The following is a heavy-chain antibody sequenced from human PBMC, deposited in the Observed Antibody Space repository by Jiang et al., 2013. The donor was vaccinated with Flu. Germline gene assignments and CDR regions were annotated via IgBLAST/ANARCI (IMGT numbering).Heavy chain of an antibody. CDR3: AKGPYVEMATMAQLGGAFDI. V-gene: IGHV3-23*04. CDR1: GFTFSSYA. CDR2: ISGSGGST. Sequence: VQLVESGGGLVQPGGSLRLSCAASGFTFSSYAMSWVRQAPGKGLEWVSAISGSGGSTYYADSVKGRFTISRDNSKNTLYLQMNSLRAEDTAVYYCAKGPYVEMATMAQLGGAFDIWGQGTMVTISS. J-gene: IGHJ3*02. D-gene: IGHD5-24*01.